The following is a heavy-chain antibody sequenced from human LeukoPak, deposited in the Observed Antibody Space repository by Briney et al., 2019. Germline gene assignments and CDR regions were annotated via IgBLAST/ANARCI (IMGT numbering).Heavy chain of an antibody. V-gene: IGHV1-46*01. CDR3: ARDRSDYYYYMDV. CDR1: GYTFTSYY. J-gene: IGHJ6*03. CDR2: INPSGGST. Sequence: GASVKVSCKASGYTFTSYYMHWVRQAPGQGLEWMGIINPSGGSTSYAQKFQGRVTITADESTSTAYMELSSLRSEDTAVYYCARDRSDYYYYMDVWGKGTTVTVSS.